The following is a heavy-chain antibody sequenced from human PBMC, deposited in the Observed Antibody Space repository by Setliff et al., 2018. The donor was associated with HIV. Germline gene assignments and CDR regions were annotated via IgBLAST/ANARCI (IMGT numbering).Heavy chain of an antibody. CDR1: GYTFTSYY. J-gene: IGHJ4*02. Sequence: GASVKVSCKASGYTFTSYYIHWVRQAPGQGLEWMGRINPSGGSTGYAQKFQGRVTMTRNTSISTAYMDLSSLRSEDTAVYYCARGKVLRGNILYYWGQGTPVTVSS. CDR3: ARGKVLRGNILYY. CDR2: INPSGGST. D-gene: IGHD2-8*01. V-gene: IGHV1-46*01.